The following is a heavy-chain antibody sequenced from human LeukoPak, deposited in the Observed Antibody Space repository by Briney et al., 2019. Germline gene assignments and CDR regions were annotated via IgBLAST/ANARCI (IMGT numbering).Heavy chain of an antibody. Sequence: SQTLSLTCTVSGGSISSGGYYWSWIRQHPGEGLEWIGYIYYSGSTYYNPSLKSRVTISVDTSKNQFSLRLSSVTAADTAVYYCARRGTVVVAAFDYWGQGTLVTVSS. CDR2: IYYSGST. J-gene: IGHJ4*02. D-gene: IGHD2-15*01. CDR3: ARRGTVVVAAFDY. V-gene: IGHV4-31*03. CDR1: GGSISSGGYY.